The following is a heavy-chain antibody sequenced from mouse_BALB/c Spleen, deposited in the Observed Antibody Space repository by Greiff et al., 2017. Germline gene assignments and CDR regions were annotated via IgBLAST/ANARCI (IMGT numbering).Heavy chain of an antibody. CDR2: IDPANGNT. CDR1: GFNIKDTY. Sequence: VQLQQSGAELVKPGASVKLSCTAPGFNIKDTYMHWVKQRPEQGLEWIGRIDPANGNTKYDPKFQGKAPITADTSSNTAYPELSSLTSVDTDVYYCAPWAYWGQGTLVTVSA. J-gene: IGHJ3*01. CDR3: APWAY. V-gene: IGHV14-3*02.